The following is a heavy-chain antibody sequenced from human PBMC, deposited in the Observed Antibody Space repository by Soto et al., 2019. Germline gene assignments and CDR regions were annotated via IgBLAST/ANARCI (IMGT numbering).Heavy chain of an antibody. V-gene: IGHV1-3*04. D-gene: IGHD6-13*01. J-gene: IGHJ5*02. CDR3: ARDLLPRYSFSGFDP. Sequence: ASVKFSCKASGYTFTSYAVHWVRQAPGQRHEWMGWINTGSGNTKYSQNFQGRVTMTRDTSASTAYMELSSLRSEDTAVYYCARDLLPRYSFSGFDPWGQGTLVTVSS. CDR2: INTGSGNT. CDR1: GYTFTSYA.